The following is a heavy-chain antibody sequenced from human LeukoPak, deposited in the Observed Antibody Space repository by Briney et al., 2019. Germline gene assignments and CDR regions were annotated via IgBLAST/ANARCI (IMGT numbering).Heavy chain of an antibody. CDR1: GGSISSYY. D-gene: IGHD6-19*01. J-gene: IGHJ4*02. CDR2: IYYSGST. CDR3: ASFSRGGWLLPVDY. Sequence: PSETLSLTCTVSGGSISSYYWSWIRQPPGKGLEWIGYIYYSGSTNYNPSLKSRVTISVDTSKNQFSLKLSSVTAADTAVYYCASFSRGGWLLPVDYWGQGTLVTVSS. V-gene: IGHV4-59*01.